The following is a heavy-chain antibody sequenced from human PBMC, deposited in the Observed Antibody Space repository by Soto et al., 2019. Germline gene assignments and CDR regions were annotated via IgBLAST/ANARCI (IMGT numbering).Heavy chain of an antibody. CDR2: INPKFGDT. D-gene: IGHD3-10*01. J-gene: IGHJ6*02. V-gene: IGHV1-2*02. CDR3: ARNMDYYYGPGSGNGHGF. CDR1: GYTFTSYY. Sequence: QVQLVQSGAEMKEPGDSVRVSCEASGYTFTSYYIHWVRQAPGQGLEWMGWINPKFGDTTYAHDFQGRVSMTRDMSISTVYVELSRLTSDDTAIYYCARNMDYYYGPGSGNGHGFWGQGTTVTVFS.